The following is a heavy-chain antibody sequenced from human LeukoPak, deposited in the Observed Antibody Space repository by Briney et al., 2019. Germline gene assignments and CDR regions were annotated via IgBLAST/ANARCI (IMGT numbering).Heavy chain of an antibody. CDR3: ARQDAGDYSPNALFWDY. J-gene: IGHJ4*02. CDR1: GNAFTSYW. Sequence: GESLKISCKGSGNAFTSYWIGWVRQMPGKGLEWMGIIYPGDSDTRYSPSFQGQATISADKSISTAYLQWSSLKASDTAMFYCARQDAGDYSPNALFWDYWGQGTLVTVSS. V-gene: IGHV5-51*01. CDR2: IYPGDSDT. D-gene: IGHD2-15*01.